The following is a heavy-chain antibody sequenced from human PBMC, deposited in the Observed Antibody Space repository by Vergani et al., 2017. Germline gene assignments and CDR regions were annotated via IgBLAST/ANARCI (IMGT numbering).Heavy chain of an antibody. J-gene: IGHJ4*02. D-gene: IGHD6-19*01. Sequence: QVQLVESGGGVVQPGRSLRLSCAASGFTFSSYGMHWVRQAPGKGLEWVAVISYDGSNKYYADSVKGRFTISRDNSKNTLYLQMNSLRAEDTAVYYCAKDLPSSGWLCYFDYWGQGTLVTVSS. CDR3: AKDLPSSGWLCYFDY. CDR1: GFTFSSYG. CDR2: ISYDGSNK. V-gene: IGHV3-30*18.